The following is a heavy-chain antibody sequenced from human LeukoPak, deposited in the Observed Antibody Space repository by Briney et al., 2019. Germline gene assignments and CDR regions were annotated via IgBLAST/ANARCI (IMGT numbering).Heavy chain of an antibody. CDR3: ARDLSVAARPDYGMDV. V-gene: IGHV1-18*01. CDR1: GYTLTSYG. J-gene: IGHJ6*02. Sequence: ASVKASCKASGYTLTSYGISWVRQAPGQGLEWMGWISAYNGNTNYAQKLRGRVTMTTDTSTSTAYMELRSLRSDDTAVYYCARDLSVAARPDYGMDVWGQGTTVTVSS. D-gene: IGHD6-6*01. CDR2: ISAYNGNT.